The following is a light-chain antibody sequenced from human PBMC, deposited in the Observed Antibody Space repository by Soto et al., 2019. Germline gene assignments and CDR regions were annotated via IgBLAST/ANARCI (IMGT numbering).Light chain of an antibody. Sequence: EIVMTQSPAILSASPGGVATLSCRAAQDVTTNFAWYQLRRGQPPRLLIYDISTRATGVPARFSGSGSGTEFTLTISGLQSEDFALYFCQQYNNWPFSFGPGTRLEIK. CDR3: QQYNNWPFS. CDR2: DIS. V-gene: IGKV3-15*01. J-gene: IGKJ5*01. CDR1: QDVTTN.